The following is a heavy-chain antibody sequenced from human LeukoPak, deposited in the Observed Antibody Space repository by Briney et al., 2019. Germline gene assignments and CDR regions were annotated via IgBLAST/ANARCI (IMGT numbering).Heavy chain of an antibody. CDR3: ARERTNYYYMDD. CDR1: GYTFTSYY. CDR2: INPSGCSA. J-gene: IGHJ6*03. V-gene: IGHV1-46*01. Sequence: ASVKVSCKASGYTFTSYYMHWVRQAPGQGLEWMGIINPSGCSASYAQKFQGRVTMTRDTSTSTVYMELSSLRSEDTAVYYCARERTNYYYMDDWGKGTTVTVSS.